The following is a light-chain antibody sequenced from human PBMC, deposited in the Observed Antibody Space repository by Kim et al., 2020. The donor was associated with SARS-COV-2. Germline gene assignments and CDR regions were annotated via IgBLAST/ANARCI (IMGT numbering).Light chain of an antibody. V-gene: IGLV1-51*01. J-gene: IGLJ1*01. Sequence: QSVLTQPPSVSAAPGQKVTISCSGSSSNIGNNYVSWYQQLPGTAPKLLTYDNNKRPSGIPDRFSGSKSGTSATLGITGLQTGDEADYYCGTWDSSLGAYVFGTGTKVTVL. CDR3: GTWDSSLGAYV. CDR2: DNN. CDR1: SSNIGNNY.